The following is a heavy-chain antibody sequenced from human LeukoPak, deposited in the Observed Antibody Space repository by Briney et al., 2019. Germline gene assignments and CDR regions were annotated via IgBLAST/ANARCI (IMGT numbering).Heavy chain of an antibody. Sequence: ASVKVSCKASGYTLTSYYMHWVRQAPGQGLEWMGIINPSGGTTSYAQKFQGRVTMTRDMSTSTVYMELSSLRSEDTAVYYCARAEVGATSAYYFDYWGQGTLVTVSS. J-gene: IGHJ4*02. CDR3: ARAEVGATSAYYFDY. V-gene: IGHV1-46*01. CDR2: INPSGGTT. CDR1: GYTLTSYY. D-gene: IGHD1-26*01.